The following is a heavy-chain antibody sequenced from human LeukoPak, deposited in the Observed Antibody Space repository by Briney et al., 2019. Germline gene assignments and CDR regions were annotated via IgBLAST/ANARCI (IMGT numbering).Heavy chain of an antibody. D-gene: IGHD3-22*01. V-gene: IGHV3-7*01. CDR2: IKQDGSEK. CDR1: GFTFSSYW. CDR3: ARLSYYYDSSGYEDDSGWFDP. J-gene: IGHJ5*02. Sequence: PGGSLRPSCAASGFTFSSYWMSWVRQAPGKGLEWVANIKQDGSEKYYVDSVKGRFTISRDNAKNSLYLQMNSLRAEDTAVYYCARLSYYYDSSGYEDDSGWFDPWGQGTLVTVSS.